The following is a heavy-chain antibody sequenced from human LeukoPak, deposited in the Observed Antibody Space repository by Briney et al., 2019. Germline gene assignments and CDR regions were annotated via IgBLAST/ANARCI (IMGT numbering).Heavy chain of an antibody. CDR3: ASSGQRLHSSGWYISGYYFDY. Sequence: SETLSLTCTVSGGSISSYYWSWIRQPPGKGLEWIGYIYYSGSTNYNPSLKSRVTISVDASKNQFSLQLNSVTPEDTAVYYCASSGQRLHSSGWYISGYYFDYWGQGTLVTVSS. V-gene: IGHV4-59*12. CDR1: GGSISSYY. D-gene: IGHD6-19*01. CDR2: IYYSGST. J-gene: IGHJ4*02.